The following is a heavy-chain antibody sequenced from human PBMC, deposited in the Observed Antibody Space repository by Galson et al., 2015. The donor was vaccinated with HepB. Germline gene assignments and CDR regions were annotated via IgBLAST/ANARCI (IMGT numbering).Heavy chain of an antibody. CDR2: IKQDGSDK. D-gene: IGHD3-16*02. J-gene: IGHJ4*02. CDR1: GFTFSTYW. CDR3: ARLVDYVWGSYRGAFDY. V-gene: IGHV3-7*03. Sequence: SLRLSCAASGFTFSTYWMGWVRQAPGKGLEWVANIKQDGSDKYYVDSVKGRFTISRDNSRNSLYLQMNSLRAEDTAVFYCARLVDYVWGSYRGAFDYWGQGTPGTVSS.